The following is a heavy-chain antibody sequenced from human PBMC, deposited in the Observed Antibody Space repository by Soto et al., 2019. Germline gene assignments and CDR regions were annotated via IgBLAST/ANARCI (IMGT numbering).Heavy chain of an antibody. V-gene: IGHV4-39*01. J-gene: IGHJ6*03. CDR3: ARRSMFIYYMDV. D-gene: IGHD2-2*01. Sequence: SETLSLTCTVSGGSISSSSYYWGWIRQPPGKGLEWIGSIYYSGSTYYNPSLKSRVTISVDTSKNQFSLKLSSVTAADTAVYYCARRSMFIYYMDVWGKGTTVTVSS. CDR2: IYYSGST. CDR1: GGSISSSSYY.